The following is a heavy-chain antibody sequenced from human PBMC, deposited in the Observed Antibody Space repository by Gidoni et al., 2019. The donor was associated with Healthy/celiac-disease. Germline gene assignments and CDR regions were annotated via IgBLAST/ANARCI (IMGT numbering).Heavy chain of an antibody. CDR1: GGTFSSYA. CDR2: IIPIFGTA. V-gene: IGHV1-69*01. CDR3: ASISTYYYDSSGYLYYYYGMDV. D-gene: IGHD3-22*01. Sequence: QVQLVQSGAEVKKPGSSVKVSCKASGGTFSSYAISWVRQAPGQGLEWMGGIIPIFGTANYAQKFQGRVTITADESTSTAYMELSSLRSEDTAVYYCASISTYYYDSSGYLYYYYGMDVWGQGTTVTVSS. J-gene: IGHJ6*02.